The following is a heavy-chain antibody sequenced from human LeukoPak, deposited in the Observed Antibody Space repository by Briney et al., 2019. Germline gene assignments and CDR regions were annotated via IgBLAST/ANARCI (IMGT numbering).Heavy chain of an antibody. Sequence: GESLKISCKGSGYSFTSYWIGWVRQMPGKGLEWMGIIYPGDSDTRYSPSFQGQVTISADKSISTAYVQWSSLKASDTAMYYCARLRYYGSGSLDYWGQGALVTVSS. J-gene: IGHJ4*02. D-gene: IGHD3-10*01. CDR2: IYPGDSDT. V-gene: IGHV5-51*01. CDR3: ARLRYYGSGSLDY. CDR1: GYSFTSYW.